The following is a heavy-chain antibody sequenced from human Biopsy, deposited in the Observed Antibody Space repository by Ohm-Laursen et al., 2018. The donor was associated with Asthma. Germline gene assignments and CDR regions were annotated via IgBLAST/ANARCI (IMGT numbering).Heavy chain of an antibody. CDR1: RYTFINYA. V-gene: IGHV1-3*01. Sequence: ASVKVSCKPSRYTFINYAIHWVRQAPGHSLEWMGWINAANGNTKYSQKFQGRLTISRDTSASTAYMDLSSLRSEDTAVYYCARTYFDFLTGQVHDAFAMWGQGTMVTVSS. D-gene: IGHD3-9*01. CDR2: INAANGNT. CDR3: ARTYFDFLTGQVHDAFAM. J-gene: IGHJ3*02.